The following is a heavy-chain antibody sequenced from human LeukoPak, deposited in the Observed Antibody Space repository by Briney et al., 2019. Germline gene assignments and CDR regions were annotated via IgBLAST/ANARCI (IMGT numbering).Heavy chain of an antibody. D-gene: IGHD5-24*01. V-gene: IGHV4-4*07. J-gene: IGHJ4*02. CDR1: GGSISSYY. Sequence: PSETLSLTCTVSGGSISSYYWSWIRQPAGKGLEGIGRIYTSGSTNYNPSLKSRVTMSVDTSKNQFSLKLSSVTAADTAVYYCARVRGDGYNLPFDYWGQGTLVTVSS. CDR2: IYTSGST. CDR3: ARVRGDGYNLPFDY.